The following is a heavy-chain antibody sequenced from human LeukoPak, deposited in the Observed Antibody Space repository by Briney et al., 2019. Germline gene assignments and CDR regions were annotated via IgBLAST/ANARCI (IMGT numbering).Heavy chain of an antibody. V-gene: IGHV4-34*01. CDR2: INHSGST. Sequence: SETLSLTCAVYGGSFSGYYWSWIRQPPGKGLEWIGEINHSGSTNYNPSLKSRVTISVDTSKSQFSLKLSSVTAADTAVYYCARGRCSGGSCYRSYYFDYWGQGTLVTVSS. CDR1: GGSFSGYY. D-gene: IGHD2-15*01. CDR3: ARGRCSGGSCYRSYYFDY. J-gene: IGHJ4*02.